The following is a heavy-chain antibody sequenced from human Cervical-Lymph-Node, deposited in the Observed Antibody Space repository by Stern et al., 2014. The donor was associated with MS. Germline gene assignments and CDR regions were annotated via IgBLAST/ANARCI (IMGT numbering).Heavy chain of an antibody. D-gene: IGHD4-23*01. CDR1: GFTFSSYW. CDR2: INIDGSNK. CDR3: AREVETTREYYIDY. V-gene: IGHV3-74*01. Sequence: EDQLVESGGGLVQPGGSLRLSCAASGFTFSSYWMHWVRQAPGEGLVWVSRINIDGSNKRYAATVKGRFTISRDNAKNTLYLQMNSLRGEDTAVYYCAREVETTREYYIDYWGQGSLVTVSS. J-gene: IGHJ4*02.